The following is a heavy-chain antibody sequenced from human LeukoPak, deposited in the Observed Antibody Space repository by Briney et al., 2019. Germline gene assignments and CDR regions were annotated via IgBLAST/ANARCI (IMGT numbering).Heavy chain of an antibody. CDR3: ARDGATRVVVMDDAFDI. CDR2: ISSSSSYI. J-gene: IGHJ3*02. Sequence: PGGSLRLSCAASGFTFSSYSMNWVRQAPGKGLEWVSSISSSSSYIYYADSVKGRFTISRDNAKNSLYLQMNSLRAEDTDVYYCARDGATRVVVMDDAFDIWGQGTMVTVSS. V-gene: IGHV3-21*01. D-gene: IGHD3-22*01. CDR1: GFTFSSYS.